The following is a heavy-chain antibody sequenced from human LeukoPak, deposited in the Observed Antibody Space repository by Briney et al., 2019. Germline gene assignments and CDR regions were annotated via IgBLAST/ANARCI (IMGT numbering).Heavy chain of an antibody. V-gene: IGHV3-74*03. J-gene: IGHJ4*02. Sequence: GGSLRLSCEPSGFPFSSYWMLWVRQAPGKGLVWVSRISGDGTITTYADFVKGRFTISRDNTKNIPYLQMNSLKVEDTAIYYCSRSQCDYWGQGVLVTVSS. CDR2: ISGDGTIT. CDR3: SRSQCDY. CDR1: GFPFSSYW.